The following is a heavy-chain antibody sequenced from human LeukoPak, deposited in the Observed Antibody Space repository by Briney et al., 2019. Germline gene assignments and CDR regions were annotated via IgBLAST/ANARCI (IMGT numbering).Heavy chain of an antibody. CDR2: INPNSGGT. J-gene: IGHJ5*02. D-gene: IGHD5-18*01. V-gene: IGHV1-2*02. Sequence: GASVKVSCKASGYTFTGYYMHWVRQAPGQGLEWMGWINPNSGGTNYAQKFQGRVTMTRDTSISTAYMELSRLRSGDTAVYYCATEIQLWSSAGVDPWGQGTLVTVSS. CDR1: GYTFTGYY. CDR3: ATEIQLWSSAGVDP.